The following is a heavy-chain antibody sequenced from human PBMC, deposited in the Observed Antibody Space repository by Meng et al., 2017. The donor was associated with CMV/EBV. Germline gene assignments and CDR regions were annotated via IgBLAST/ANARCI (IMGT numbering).Heavy chain of an antibody. CDR1: GFTFSSYW. V-gene: IGHV3-7*01. Sequence: GGSLRLSCAASGFTFSSYWMSWVRQAPGKGLGWVANIKQDGSEKYYVDSVKGRFTISRDNAKNSLYLQMNSLRAEDTAVYYCARDPYDFWTSYYYGMDVWGQGTTVTVSS. D-gene: IGHD3-3*01. CDR3: ARDPYDFWTSYYYGMDV. CDR2: IKQDGSEK. J-gene: IGHJ6*02.